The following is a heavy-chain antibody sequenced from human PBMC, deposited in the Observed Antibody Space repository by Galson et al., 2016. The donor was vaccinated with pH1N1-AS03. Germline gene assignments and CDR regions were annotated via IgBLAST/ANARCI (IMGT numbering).Heavy chain of an antibody. J-gene: IGHJ6*02. Sequence: LSLTCTVSGGSISSYYWTWIRQPPGKGLEWIGHIYYSGGTNFNPSLKSRVTISVDTSKNQFSLKLSSVTAADTAVYYCARFRSSWTFYYGLDVWGQGTTVTVSS. V-gene: IGHV4-59*01. CDR3: ARFRSSWTFYYGLDV. CDR1: GGSISSYY. D-gene: IGHD6-13*01. CDR2: IYYSGGT.